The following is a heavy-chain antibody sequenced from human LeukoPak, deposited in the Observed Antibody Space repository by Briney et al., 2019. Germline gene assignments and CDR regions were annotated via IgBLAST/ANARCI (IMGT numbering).Heavy chain of an antibody. J-gene: IGHJ4*02. CDR3: AKANQQWLVPTDY. D-gene: IGHD6-19*01. CDR2: INSGGSST. CDR1: GFTFSSYW. Sequence: GGSLRLSCAASGFTFSSYWMHWVRQAPGKGLVWVSRINSGGSSTNYADSVKGRFTISRDNAKNTLYLQMNSLRAEDTAVYYCAKANQQWLVPTDYWGQGTLVTVSS. V-gene: IGHV3-74*01.